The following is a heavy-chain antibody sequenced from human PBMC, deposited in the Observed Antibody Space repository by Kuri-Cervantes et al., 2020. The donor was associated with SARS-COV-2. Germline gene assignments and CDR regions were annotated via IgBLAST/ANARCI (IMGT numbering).Heavy chain of an antibody. CDR2: ISGSGNHI. J-gene: IGHJ6*03. CDR3: ARVAGEGPIYYYYMDV. CDR1: GFTFSGYT. V-gene: IGHV3-21*01. Sequence: GGSLRLSCVGTGFTFSGYTMNWVRQAPGKALQWVSSISGSGNHIYYVDSVKGRFTVSRDSAKNSLYLQMNNLRGEDTAVYYCARVAGEGPIYYYYMDVWGKGTTVTVSS. D-gene: IGHD2-21*01.